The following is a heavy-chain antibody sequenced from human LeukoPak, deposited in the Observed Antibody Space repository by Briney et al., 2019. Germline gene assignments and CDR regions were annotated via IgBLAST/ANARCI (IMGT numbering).Heavy chain of an antibody. CDR3: ARDGPYSSSSGGGWY. CDR1: GYTFTIYA. D-gene: IGHD6-6*01. CDR2: INVGNGNT. J-gene: IGHJ4*02. Sequence: ASVKVSCKASGYTFTIYAMHWVRQAPGQRLEWMGWINVGNGNTKYSQKFQGRVTITRDTSASTAYMELSSLRSEDTAVYYCARDGPYSSSSGGGWYWGQGTLVTVSS. V-gene: IGHV1-3*01.